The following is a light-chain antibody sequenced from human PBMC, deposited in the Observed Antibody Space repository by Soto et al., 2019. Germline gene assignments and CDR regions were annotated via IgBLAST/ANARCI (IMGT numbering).Light chain of an antibody. V-gene: IGKV3-20*01. CDR3: QQYVSSVT. CDR1: QSVDSSF. J-gene: IGKJ1*01. CDR2: GAS. Sequence: EIVLTQSPGSLSSSPGERVTLSCRASQSVDSSFFAWYQQKPGQAHRLLIYGASNRATGIPDRFSGSGSGTDFTLTISRLEPEDFAVYYCQQYVSSVTFGQGTKVEIK.